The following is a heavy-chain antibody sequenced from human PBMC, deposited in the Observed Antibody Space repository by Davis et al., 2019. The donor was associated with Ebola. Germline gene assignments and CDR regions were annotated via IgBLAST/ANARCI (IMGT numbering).Heavy chain of an antibody. Sequence: AASVKVSCKASGYTFTSYAMNWVRQAPGQGLEWMGWINTNTGNPTYAQGFTGRFVFSLDTSVSTAYLQISSLKAEDTAVYYCAGGTLRRYNWFDPWGQGTLVTVSS. CDR1: GYTFTSYA. V-gene: IGHV7-4-1*02. D-gene: IGHD3-9*01. CDR2: INTNTGNP. CDR3: AGGTLRRYNWFDP. J-gene: IGHJ5*02.